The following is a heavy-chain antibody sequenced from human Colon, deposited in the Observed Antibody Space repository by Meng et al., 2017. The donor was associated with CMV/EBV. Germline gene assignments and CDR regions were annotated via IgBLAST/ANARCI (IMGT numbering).Heavy chain of an antibody. D-gene: IGHD4-11*01. CDR1: GYTFTSYY. Sequence: ASVKVSCKASGYTFTSYYMHWVRQAPGQGLEWMGIINPSGGSTSYAQKFQGRVTMTRDTSTSTVYMEQSSLRSEDTAVYYCARQYPQGWFDPWGQGTLVTVSS. J-gene: IGHJ5*02. V-gene: IGHV1-46*01. CDR2: INPSGGST. CDR3: ARQYPQGWFDP.